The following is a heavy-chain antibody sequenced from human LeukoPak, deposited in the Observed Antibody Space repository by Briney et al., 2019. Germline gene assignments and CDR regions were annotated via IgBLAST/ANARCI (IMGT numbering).Heavy chain of an antibody. Sequence: SSVKVSCKASGGTFSSYAISWERQAPGQGLEWMGRIIPILGIANYAQKFQGRVTITADKSTSTAYMELSSLRSEDTAVYYCARERRFRDSGSYCLWGQGTLVTVSS. CDR3: ARERRFRDSGSYCL. V-gene: IGHV1-69*04. D-gene: IGHD1-26*01. CDR1: GGTFSSYA. J-gene: IGHJ4*02. CDR2: IIPILGIA.